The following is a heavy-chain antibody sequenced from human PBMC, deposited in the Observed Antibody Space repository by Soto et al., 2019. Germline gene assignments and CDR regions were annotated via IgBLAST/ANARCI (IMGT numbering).Heavy chain of an antibody. D-gene: IGHD3-16*02. CDR2: IWYDGSNK. Sequence: PGGSLRLSCAASRFTFSSYGMHWVRQAPGKGLEWVAVIWYDGSNKYYADSVKGRFTISRDNSKNTLYLQMNSLRAEDTAVYYCAREETYYDYVWGSYRSYDYYYYVMEVWGQGTTVTVSS. J-gene: IGHJ6*02. CDR3: AREETYYDYVWGSYRSYDYYYYVMEV. V-gene: IGHV3-33*01. CDR1: RFTFSSYG.